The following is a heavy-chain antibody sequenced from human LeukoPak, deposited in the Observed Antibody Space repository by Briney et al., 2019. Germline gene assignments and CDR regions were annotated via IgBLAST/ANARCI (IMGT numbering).Heavy chain of an antibody. Sequence: GSLRLSCAASGFTFSGSVMHWVRQASGKGLEWVGRIRSKTNNYATSYAASLKGRFTISRDDSRNTAYLQMNSLKTEDTAVYYCSPSYCSGTTCYQYWGQGTLVTVSS. CDR3: SPSYCSGTTCYQY. V-gene: IGHV3-73*01. CDR1: GFTFSGSV. D-gene: IGHD2-2*01. CDR2: IRSKTNNYAT. J-gene: IGHJ4*02.